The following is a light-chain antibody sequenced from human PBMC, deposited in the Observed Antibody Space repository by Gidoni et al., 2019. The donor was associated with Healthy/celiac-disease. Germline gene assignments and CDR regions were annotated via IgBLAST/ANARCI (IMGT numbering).Light chain of an antibody. Sequence: EIVLTQSPATLSLSPGERATLSCRASQSVSSYLAWYQQKPGQAPRLLIYDASNRATGIPARFSGSGSGTDFTLTISSLEPEDFAVYYGQQRSNGITFGQGTRLEIK. J-gene: IGKJ5*01. V-gene: IGKV3-11*01. CDR3: QQRSNGIT. CDR1: QSVSSY. CDR2: DAS.